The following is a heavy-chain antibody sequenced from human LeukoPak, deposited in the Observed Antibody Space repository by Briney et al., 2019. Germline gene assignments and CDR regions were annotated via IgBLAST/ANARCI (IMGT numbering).Heavy chain of an antibody. Sequence: GGSLRLSCAASGFTFNNYEMHWVRQAPGKGLEWVAFIRYDEDDKYYADSVKGRFTISRDNAKNSLYLQMNSLRAEDTAVYYCARAAIPRRAVGIYYYYYYMDVWGKGTTVTVSS. CDR2: IRYDEDDK. D-gene: IGHD1-14*01. CDR1: GFTFNNYE. J-gene: IGHJ6*03. CDR3: ARAAIPRRAVGIYYYYYYMDV. V-gene: IGHV3-30*02.